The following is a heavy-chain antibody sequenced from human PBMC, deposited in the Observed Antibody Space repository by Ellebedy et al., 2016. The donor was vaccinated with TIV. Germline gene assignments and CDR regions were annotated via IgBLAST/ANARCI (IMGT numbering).Heavy chain of an antibody. CDR3: ARDGCSTTSCYYYYYGMDV. J-gene: IGHJ6*02. Sequence: GGSLRLSCAASAFTFRSYTMNWVRQAPGKGLEWVSSISSSGSYIYYADSVKGRFTISRDNAKNSLYLQMNSLRAEDTAVYYCARDGCSTTSCYYYYYGMDVWGQGTTVTVSS. D-gene: IGHD2-2*01. V-gene: IGHV3-21*01. CDR2: ISSSGSYI. CDR1: AFTFRSYT.